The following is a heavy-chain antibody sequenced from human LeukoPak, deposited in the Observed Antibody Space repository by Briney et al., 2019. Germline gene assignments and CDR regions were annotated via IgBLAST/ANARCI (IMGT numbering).Heavy chain of an antibody. CDR1: GGSFSGYY. CDR3: ARLRSGYYLYYFDY. D-gene: IGHD3-22*01. J-gene: IGHJ4*02. Sequence: PSETLSLTCAVYGGSFSGYYWSWIRQPPGKGLEWIGEINHSGSTNYNPSLKSRVTISVDTSKNQFSLKLSSVTAADTAVYYCARLRSGYYLYYFDYWGQGTLVTVSS. V-gene: IGHV4-34*01. CDR2: INHSGST.